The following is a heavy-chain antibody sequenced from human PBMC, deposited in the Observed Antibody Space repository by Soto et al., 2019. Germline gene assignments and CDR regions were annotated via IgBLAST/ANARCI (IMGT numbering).Heavy chain of an antibody. V-gene: IGHV1-69*01. Sequence: QVQLVQSGAEAKKPGSSVKVSCKASGGTFSSYAISWVRQAPGQGLEWMGGIIPIFGTANYAQKFQGRVTITEDESPSTANMDLSSLSSEDTAVYFCARGVAPRGYSYYYGMDVWGQGTTVTVSS. CDR2: IIPIFGTA. CDR3: ARGVAPRGYSYYYGMDV. D-gene: IGHD2-15*01. CDR1: GGTFSSYA. J-gene: IGHJ6*02.